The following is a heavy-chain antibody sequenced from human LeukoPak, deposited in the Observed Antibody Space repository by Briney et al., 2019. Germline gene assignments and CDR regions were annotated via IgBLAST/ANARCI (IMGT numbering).Heavy chain of an antibody. CDR1: GFTFSSYG. CDR3: AKEGYYYDSSGYYRYFDY. Sequence: GGSLRLSCAASGFTFSSYGMHWVRQAPGKGLEWVAFIRYDGSNEYYADSVKGRFTISRDNSKNTLYLQMNSLRAEDTAVYYCAKEGYYYDSSGYYRYFDYWGQGTLVTVSS. D-gene: IGHD3-22*01. J-gene: IGHJ4*02. V-gene: IGHV3-30*02. CDR2: IRYDGSNE.